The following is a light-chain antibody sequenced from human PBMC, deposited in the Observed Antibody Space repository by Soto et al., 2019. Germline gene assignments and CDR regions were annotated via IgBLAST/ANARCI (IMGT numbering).Light chain of an antibody. CDR2: EVT. CDR3: SSYAGTVTLV. J-gene: IGLJ3*02. Sequence: QSALTQPASVSGSPGQSITISCTGTSGDVAIYDLVSWYQQYPGKAPQLIIYEVTKRPSGVSNRFSGSKSGNTASLTISGLQAEDEGDYYCSSYAGTVTLVFGGGTKVTVL. CDR1: SGDVAIYDL. V-gene: IGLV2-23*02.